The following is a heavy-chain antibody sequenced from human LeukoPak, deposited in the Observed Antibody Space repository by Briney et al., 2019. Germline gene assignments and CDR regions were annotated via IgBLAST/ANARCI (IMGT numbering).Heavy chain of an antibody. Sequence: PGGSLRLSCAASGYTFTTYGMHWVRQAPGKGLEWVAFIRYGGTNKYYADSVKGRFTISRDNSQNIVDLQMNSLRAEDTAVYYCARDYDSGTYYINYWGQGTLVTVSS. CDR2: IRYGGTNK. J-gene: IGHJ4*02. CDR3: ARDYDSGTYYINY. V-gene: IGHV3-30*02. CDR1: GYTFTTYG. D-gene: IGHD3-10*01.